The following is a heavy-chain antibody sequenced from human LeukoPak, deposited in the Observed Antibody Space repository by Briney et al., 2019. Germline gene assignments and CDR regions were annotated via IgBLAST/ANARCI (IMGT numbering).Heavy chain of an antibody. J-gene: IGHJ6*02. D-gene: IGHD3-16*01. CDR3: ARLGGAAVVSYYYGMDV. CDR1: GFSFSNFG. V-gene: IGHV3-21*01. Sequence: PGGSLRPACAASGFSFSNFGMNWVRQAPGKGLEWVSSISSRSEFTYYADSVMGRFTISRDNPKNSLYLQMNSLRDEDTAVYYCARLGGAAVVSYYYGMDVWGQGTTVTVSS. CDR2: ISSRSEFT.